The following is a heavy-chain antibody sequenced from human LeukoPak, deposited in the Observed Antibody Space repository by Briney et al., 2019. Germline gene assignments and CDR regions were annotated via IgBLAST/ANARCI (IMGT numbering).Heavy chain of an antibody. CDR1: GYTFTGYY. Sequence: ASVKASCKASGYTFTGYYIHWVRQAPGQGLEWMGWINPNSGDTKYAQTFQGRVTMTRDTSISTAYMELSRLRSDDTAVYYCARAWFYYYYYYMDVWGKGTTATISS. CDR2: INPNSGDT. J-gene: IGHJ6*03. CDR3: ARAWFYYYYYYMDV. V-gene: IGHV1-2*02. D-gene: IGHD3-22*01.